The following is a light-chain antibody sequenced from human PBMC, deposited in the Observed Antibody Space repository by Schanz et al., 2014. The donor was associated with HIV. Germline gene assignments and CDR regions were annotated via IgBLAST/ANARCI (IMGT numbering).Light chain of an antibody. CDR1: TGAVTSGHY. CDR2: DTN. CDR3: LLYYGGAWV. V-gene: IGLV7-46*01. J-gene: IGLJ3*02. Sequence: QTVVTQESSLTVSPGGTVTLTCGSSTGAVTSGHYAYWFQQQPGQAPRTLIHDTNNKQSWTPARFSGSLLGGKAALTLSGVQPEDEAEYYCLLYYGGAWVFGGGTKLTVL.